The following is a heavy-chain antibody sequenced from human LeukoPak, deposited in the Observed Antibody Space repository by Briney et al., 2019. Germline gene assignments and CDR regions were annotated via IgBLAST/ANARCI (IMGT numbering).Heavy chain of an antibody. CDR1: GGSFSGYY. CDR3: ARVIYCSGGSCYSPYYYGMDV. Sequence: PSETLSLTCAVYGGSFSGYYWSRIRQPPGKGLEWIGEINHSGSTNYNPSLKSRVTISVDTSKNQFSLKLSSVTAADTAVYYCARVIYCSGGSCYSPYYYGMDVWGQGTTVTVSS. D-gene: IGHD2-15*01. CDR2: INHSGST. V-gene: IGHV4-34*01. J-gene: IGHJ6*02.